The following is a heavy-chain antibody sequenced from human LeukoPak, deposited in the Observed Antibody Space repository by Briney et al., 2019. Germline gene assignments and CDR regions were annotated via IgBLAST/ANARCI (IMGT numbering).Heavy chain of an antibody. CDR2: INPDSGGT. D-gene: IGHD5/OR15-5a*01. CDR3: ARYRGSVRSWFDL. CDR1: GYSFIGYY. J-gene: IGHJ5*02. Sequence: ASVKVSFKASGYSFIGYYIHWVRQAPGQGLEWMGWINPDSGGTNYAQNFQGRVTMTRDTSISTAYMELSRLRSDDAAVYYCARYRGSVRSWFDLWGQGTLVTVSS. V-gene: IGHV1-2*02.